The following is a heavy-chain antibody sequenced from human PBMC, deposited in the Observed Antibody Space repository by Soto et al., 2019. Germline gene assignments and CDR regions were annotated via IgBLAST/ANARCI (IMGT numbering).Heavy chain of an antibody. CDR2: IGGGDHDR. J-gene: IGHJ3*02. CDR3: GKDRMDHNSVWDPFHI. V-gene: IGHV3-23*01. D-gene: IGHD1-20*01. CDR1: GFTFSIFA. Sequence: EVQLLESGGGLVQPGGSLRLSCAASGFTFSIFAMSWVRQAPGKGLEWVSSIGGGDHDRYYTDSVRGRFTISRDNSKNTVFLQMDSLRAEDTAIYYCGKDRMDHNSVWDPFHIWGQGTMVTVSS.